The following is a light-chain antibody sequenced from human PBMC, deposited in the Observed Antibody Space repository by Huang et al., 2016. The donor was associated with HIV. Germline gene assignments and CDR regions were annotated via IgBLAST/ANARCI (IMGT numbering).Light chain of an antibody. J-gene: IGKJ4*01. Sequence: DIQMTQSPPSLSASVGDRVTITCRASQSISNYLNWYQQKPGKAPKLLIYAESSLQSGVPSRFSGSGSGTDFTLTISSLEPEDFVTYFCQQSYHTFTFGGGTKVDIK. CDR2: AES. CDR1: QSISNY. CDR3: QQSYHTFT. V-gene: IGKV1-39*01.